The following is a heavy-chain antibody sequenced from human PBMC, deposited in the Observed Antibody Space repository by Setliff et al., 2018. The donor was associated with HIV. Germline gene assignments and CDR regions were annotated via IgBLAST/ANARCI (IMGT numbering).Heavy chain of an antibody. CDR2: VSYSGST. CDR3: ARGLVRMAPNMDV. D-gene: IGHD2-8*01. J-gene: IGHJ6*03. CDR1: GGSISTYY. V-gene: IGHV4-59*08. Sequence: SETLSLTCNVSGGSISTYYWSWIRQPPGKGLEWLGYVSYSGSTNFNPSLESRLAMSVDMSKNHFSLKLSSVTAADTAVYYCARGLVRMAPNMDVWGKGTTVTVSS.